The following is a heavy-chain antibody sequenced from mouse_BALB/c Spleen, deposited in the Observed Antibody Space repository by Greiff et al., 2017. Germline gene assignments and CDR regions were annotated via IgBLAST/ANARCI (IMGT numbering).Heavy chain of an antibody. CDR1: GYTFTDYN. D-gene: IGHD1-1*01. J-gene: IGHJ4*01. CDR3: ARAFYYYGSSDVGKMDY. CDR2: IYPYNGGT. Sequence: EVQLQQSGPELVKPGASVKISCKASGYTFTDYNMHWVKQSHGKSLEWIGYIYPYNGGTGYNQKFKSKATLTVDNSSSTAYMELRSLTSEDSAVYYCARAFYYYGSSDVGKMDYWGQGTSVTVSS. V-gene: IGHV1S29*02.